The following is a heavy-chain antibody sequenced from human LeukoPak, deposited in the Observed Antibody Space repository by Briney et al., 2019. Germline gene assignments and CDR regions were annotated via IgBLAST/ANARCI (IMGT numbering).Heavy chain of an antibody. Sequence: PGGSLRLSCTASGFTFSSYWMHWVRQAPGKGLVWVSRINSDGSSTSYADSVKGRFTISRDNAKNTLYLQMNSLRAEDTAVYYCARGGYSSGWYVGLDYWGQGTLVTVSS. D-gene: IGHD6-19*01. CDR1: GFTFSSYW. V-gene: IGHV3-74*01. J-gene: IGHJ4*02. CDR3: ARGGYSSGWYVGLDY. CDR2: INSDGSST.